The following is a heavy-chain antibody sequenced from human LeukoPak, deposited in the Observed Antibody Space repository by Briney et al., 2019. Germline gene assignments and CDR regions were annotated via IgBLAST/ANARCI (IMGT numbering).Heavy chain of an antibody. V-gene: IGHV4-4*02. Sequence: PSETLSLTCAVSGGSISSDDWWTWVRQPPGRGLEWIGEIHPSGTTNYNAFLKSRITMSADKSEKRFSVKLSSVTAADTAVYYCASSSHYKSDYWGQGTLVTVSS. D-gene: IGHD3-22*01. CDR3: ASSSHYKSDY. CDR1: GGSISSDDW. CDR2: IHPSGTT. J-gene: IGHJ4*02.